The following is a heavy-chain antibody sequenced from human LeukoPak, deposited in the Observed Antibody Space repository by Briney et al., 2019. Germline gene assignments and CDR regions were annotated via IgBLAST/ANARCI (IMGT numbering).Heavy chain of an antibody. D-gene: IGHD6-13*01. CDR3: AKDHGGIAI. Sequence: GGSLRLSCAASGFTFSSYGMHWVRQAPGKGLEWVAVISYDGSNKYYADSVKGRFTISRDNSKNTLYLQMNSLRAEDTAVYYCAKDHGGIAIWGQGTLVTVSS. J-gene: IGHJ4*02. CDR2: ISYDGSNK. CDR1: GFTFSSYG. V-gene: IGHV3-30*18.